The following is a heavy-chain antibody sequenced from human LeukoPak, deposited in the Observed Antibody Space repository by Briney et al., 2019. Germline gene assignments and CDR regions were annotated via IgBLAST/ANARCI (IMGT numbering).Heavy chain of an antibody. V-gene: IGHV3-7*01. CDR1: GFTFSGSW. Sequence: GGSLRLSCAASGFTFSGSWMTWVRQAPGKGLEWVANIKPDGNAKNYVDYVKGRFTISRDNAKNSLYLQLNSLRADDTAVYYCARDRAYNTFDYWGQGTLVAVSS. CDR3: ARDRAYNTFDY. CDR2: IKPDGNAK. D-gene: IGHD1-14*01. J-gene: IGHJ4*02.